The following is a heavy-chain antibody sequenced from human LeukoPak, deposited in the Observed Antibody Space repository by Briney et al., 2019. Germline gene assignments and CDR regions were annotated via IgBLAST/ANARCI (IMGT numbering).Heavy chain of an antibody. D-gene: IGHD1-26*01. CDR3: AADKSYWGGSYYGPPLH. CDR2: IVVGSGNT. V-gene: IGHV1-58*01. J-gene: IGHJ4*02. CDR1: GLTFTSSA. Sequence: SVKVSCKASGLTFTSSAVQWVRQARGQRLEWIGWIVVGSGNTNYAQKFQERVTITRDMSTSTAYMELSSLRSEDTAVYYCAADKSYWGGSYYGPPLHWGQGTLVTVSS.